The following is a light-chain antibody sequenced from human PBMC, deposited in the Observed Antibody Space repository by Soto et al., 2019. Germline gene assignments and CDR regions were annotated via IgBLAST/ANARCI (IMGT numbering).Light chain of an antibody. V-gene: IGKV3-15*01. CDR2: GAS. J-gene: IGKJ4*01. CDR1: QTISTD. CDR3: KQYNKWPPVT. Sequence: EVVMTQSPATVSVFPGEGVTLSCRASQTISTDLAWYQQKPGQAPRLLIYGASTRATGVPDRFSGGGSGTEFTLTISSLQSEDFAFYYCKQYNKWPPVTFGGGTKVDIK.